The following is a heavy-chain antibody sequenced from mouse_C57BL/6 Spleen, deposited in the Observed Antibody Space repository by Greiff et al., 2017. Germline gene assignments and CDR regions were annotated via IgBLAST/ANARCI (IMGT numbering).Heavy chain of an antibody. Sequence: QVQLQPSGAELARPGASVKLSCKASGYTFTSYGISWVKQRTGQGLEWIGEIYPRSGNTYFHDKFKGQATLTADKSSSTAYMELRSLTSEDSAVYYCARSDYYAMDYWGQGTSGTVSS. CDR1: GYTFTSYG. CDR2: IYPRSGNT. J-gene: IGHJ4*01. CDR3: ARSDYYAMDY. V-gene: IGHV1-81*01.